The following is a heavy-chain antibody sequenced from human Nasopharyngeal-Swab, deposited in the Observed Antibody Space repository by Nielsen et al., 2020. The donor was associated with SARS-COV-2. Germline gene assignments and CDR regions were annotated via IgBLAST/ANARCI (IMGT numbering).Heavy chain of an antibody. CDR3: ARGSGLTTDFDY. J-gene: IGHJ4*02. D-gene: IGHD4-17*01. Sequence: VKVSCKASGYSLTTSAMQWVRQAPGQGLEWVGWINAGSGKTRYSEKLQDRVTITRDTAATTVYMELTGLTTEDSAVYYCARGSGLTTDFDYWGQGTQVTVSS. CDR1: GYSLTTSA. V-gene: IGHV1-3*01. CDR2: INAGSGKT.